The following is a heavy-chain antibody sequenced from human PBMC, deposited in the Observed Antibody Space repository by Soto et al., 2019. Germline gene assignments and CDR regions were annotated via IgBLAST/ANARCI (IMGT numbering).Heavy chain of an antibody. V-gene: IGHV3-33*01. CDR3: ARDREQWLVGYYFDY. Sequence: GGSLRLSCAASGFTFSRYGMHWVRQAPGRGLEWVAVIWYDGSNIYYADSVKGRFTISRDNSKDTLDLQMNSLRAEDTAVYYCARDREQWLVGYYFDYWGQGTLVTVS. J-gene: IGHJ4*02. D-gene: IGHD6-19*01. CDR1: GFTFSRYG. CDR2: IWYDGSNI.